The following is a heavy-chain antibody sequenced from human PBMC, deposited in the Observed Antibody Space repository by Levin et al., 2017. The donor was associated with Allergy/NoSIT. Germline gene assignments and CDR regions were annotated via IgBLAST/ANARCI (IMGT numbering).Heavy chain of an antibody. J-gene: IGHJ4*02. CDR2: ISSSSTTK. CDR3: VRGIVGSISAS. Sequence: GESLKISCAASGFTFSSYSMNWVRQAPGKGLEWVSYISSSSTTKYYADSVKGRFSISRDNAENSLYLQMNSLRDKDTALYYCVRGIVGSISASGGQGTLVTVSS. CDR1: GFTFSSYS. V-gene: IGHV3-48*02. D-gene: IGHD1-26*01.